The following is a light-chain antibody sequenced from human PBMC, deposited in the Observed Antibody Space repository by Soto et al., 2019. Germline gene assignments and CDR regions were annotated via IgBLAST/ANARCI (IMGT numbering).Light chain of an antibody. CDR3: QQYYSLPYT. Sequence: DIVMTQSPDSLAVSLGERATVNCKSSQSIFYSSNNKNYLAWYQQKPGQPPKLLIYWASTRESGVPDRFSGSGSATDFTLTISSLQAEDVAVYYCQQYYSLPYTFGQGTKLEIK. V-gene: IGKV4-1*01. J-gene: IGKJ2*01. CDR2: WAS. CDR1: QSIFYSSNNKNY.